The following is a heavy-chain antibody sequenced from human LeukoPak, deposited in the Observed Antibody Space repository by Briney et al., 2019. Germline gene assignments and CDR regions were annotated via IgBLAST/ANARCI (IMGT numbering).Heavy chain of an antibody. CDR2: IYYSGTT. CDR3: ARRGFYGDYVDY. V-gene: IGHV4-59*08. CDR1: GGSISSYY. J-gene: IGHJ4*02. D-gene: IGHD4-17*01. Sequence: PSETLSLTCTVSGGSISSYYWSWIRQPPGKGLEWIGYIYYSGTTYYNPSLKSRVTISIDTSKNQFSLKLSSVTAADTAVYYCARRGFYGDYVDYWGQGTLLTVSS.